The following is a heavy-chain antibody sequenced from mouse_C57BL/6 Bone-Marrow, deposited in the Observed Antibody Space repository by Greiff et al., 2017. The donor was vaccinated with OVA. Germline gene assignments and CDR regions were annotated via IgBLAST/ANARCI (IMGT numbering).Heavy chain of an antibody. V-gene: IGHV7-1*01. D-gene: IGHD4-1*02. CDR3: ARDARATGTFAY. CDR1: GFTFSDFY. Sequence: DVKLVESGGGLVQSGRSLRLSCATSGFTFSDFYMEWVRQAPGKGLEWIAASRNKANDYTTEYSASVKGRFIVSRDTSQSILYLQMNALRAEDTAIYYCARDARATGTFAYWGQGTLVTVSA. J-gene: IGHJ3*01. CDR2: SRNKANDYTT.